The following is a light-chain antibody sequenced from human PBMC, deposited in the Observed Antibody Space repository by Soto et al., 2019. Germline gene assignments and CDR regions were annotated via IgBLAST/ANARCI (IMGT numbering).Light chain of an antibody. CDR3: KSYAGSNTYV. Sequence: QSALTQPASVSGSPGQSVTISCTGTSRDIGVYDFVSWYQHHPGKAPRLIIYEVVQRPSGVPDRFSGSKSGNTASLTVSGLQAADEADYFCKSYAGSNTYVFGSGPSSPS. CDR1: SRDIGVYDF. J-gene: IGLJ1*01. V-gene: IGLV2-8*01. CDR2: EVV.